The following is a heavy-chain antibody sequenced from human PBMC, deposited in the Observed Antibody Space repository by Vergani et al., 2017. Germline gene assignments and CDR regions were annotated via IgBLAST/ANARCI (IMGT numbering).Heavy chain of an antibody. CDR1: GFTFSSYW. Sequence: EVQLVESGGGLAQPGGSLRLSCAASGFTFSSYWMHWVRQAPGKGLVWVSRINSDGSTTSYADSVKGRFTISRDNAKNTLYLQMNSLRVEDTAIYYCARAYGRYDWFDYWGQRTLVTVSS. D-gene: IGHD1-20*01. J-gene: IGHJ4*01. CDR3: ARAYGRYDWFDY. CDR2: INSDGSTT. V-gene: IGHV3-74*01.